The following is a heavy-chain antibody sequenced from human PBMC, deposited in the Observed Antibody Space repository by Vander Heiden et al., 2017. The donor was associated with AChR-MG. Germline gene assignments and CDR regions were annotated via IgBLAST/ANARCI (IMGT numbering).Heavy chain of an antibody. Sequence: QVQLQQWGAGRFKPSETLSLTCAVYGESFSGYYWSWIRQPPGKGLEWIGEINHSGSTNHNPSLKSRVTISVDTSKNQFSLKLTSVTAADTAVYYCARGRGYDFWSGYYPKWFDPWGQGTLVTVSS. CDR3: ARGRGYDFWSGYYPKWFDP. CDR2: INHSGST. CDR1: GESFSGYY. J-gene: IGHJ5*02. V-gene: IGHV4-34*01. D-gene: IGHD3-3*01.